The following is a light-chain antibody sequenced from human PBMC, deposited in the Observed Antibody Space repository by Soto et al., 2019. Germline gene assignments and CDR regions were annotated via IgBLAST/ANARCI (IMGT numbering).Light chain of an antibody. CDR1: SSDVGGYDY. CDR3: SSYSSSSTL. V-gene: IGLV2-14*01. CDR2: DVN. Sequence: QSALTQPASVSGSPGQSITISCTGSSSDVGGYDYVSWYQQHPGKAPKLIIYDVNNRPSGVSNRFSGSKSANTASLTISGLQAEDEADYYCSSYSSSSTLFGGGTQLTVL. J-gene: IGLJ2*01.